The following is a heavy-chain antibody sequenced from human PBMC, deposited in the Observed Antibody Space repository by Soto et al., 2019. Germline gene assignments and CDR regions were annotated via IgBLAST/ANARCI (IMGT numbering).Heavy chain of an antibody. CDR3: AKNYDGHGMDV. CDR1: GLTFSNYA. D-gene: IGHD3-22*01. V-gene: IGHV3-23*01. J-gene: IGHJ6*02. Sequence: GGSLRLSCATSGLTFSNYAMSWVRQAPGGGLEWVSSMSGSSSTTYYADSVRGRFTISRDRSKNTLYLQMNSLRAEDTAVYYCAKNYDGHGMDVWGQGTTVTVSS. CDR2: MSGSSSTT.